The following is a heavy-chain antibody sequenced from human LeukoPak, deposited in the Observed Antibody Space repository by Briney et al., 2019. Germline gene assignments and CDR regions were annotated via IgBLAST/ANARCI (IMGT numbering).Heavy chain of an antibody. Sequence: SETLSLTCTVSGAFISNYYWSWIRQPPGKGLEWIGYIYYSGSTNYNPSLKSRVTISVDTSKSQFSLNLSSVTAADTAVYYCARAPRRGYCSGGSCYSFDYWGQGTLVTVSS. D-gene: IGHD2-15*01. CDR1: GAFISNYY. CDR3: ARAPRRGYCSGGSCYSFDY. V-gene: IGHV4-59*01. J-gene: IGHJ4*02. CDR2: IYYSGST.